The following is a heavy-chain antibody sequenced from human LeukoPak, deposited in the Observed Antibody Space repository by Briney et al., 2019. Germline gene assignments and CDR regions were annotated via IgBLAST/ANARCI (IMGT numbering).Heavy chain of an antibody. Sequence: KPSETLYLTCTVSGGSISNYYWSWIQQPPGKGLERIGYIYYSGSTNYNPSLKSRVTISVDMSKNQFSLKLSSVTAADTAVYYCARHWSSSGWLMDYWGQGTLVTVSS. CDR1: GGSISNYY. CDR3: ARHWSSSGWLMDY. V-gene: IGHV4-59*08. CDR2: IYYSGST. J-gene: IGHJ4*02. D-gene: IGHD6-19*01.